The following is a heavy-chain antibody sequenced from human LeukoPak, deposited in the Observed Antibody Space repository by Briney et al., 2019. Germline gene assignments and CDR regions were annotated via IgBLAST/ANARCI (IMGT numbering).Heavy chain of an antibody. J-gene: IGHJ6*03. CDR3: ARVPWGGYMDV. CDR2: ISSSGSTI. Sequence: GGSLRLSCAASGFTFSSYEMNWIRQAPGKGLEWVSYISSSGSTIYYADSVKGRFTISRDNAKNSLYLQMNSLRAEDTAVYYCARVPWGGYMDVWGKGTTVTISS. V-gene: IGHV3-48*03. D-gene: IGHD3-16*01. CDR1: GFTFSSYE.